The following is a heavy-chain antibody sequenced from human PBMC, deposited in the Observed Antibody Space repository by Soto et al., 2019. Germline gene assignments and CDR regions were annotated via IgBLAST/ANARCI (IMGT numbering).Heavy chain of an antibody. V-gene: IGHV4-38-2*01. CDR1: GYSISSGYY. J-gene: IGHJ4*02. CDR3: ASHYDSSGYYRDPFDY. D-gene: IGHD3-22*01. Sequence: PSETLSLTCAVSGYSISSGYYWGWIRQPPGKGLEWIGSIYHSGSTYYNPSLKSRVTISVDTSKNQFSLKLSSVTAADTAVYYCASHYDSSGYYRDPFDYWGQGTLVTVSS. CDR2: IYHSGST.